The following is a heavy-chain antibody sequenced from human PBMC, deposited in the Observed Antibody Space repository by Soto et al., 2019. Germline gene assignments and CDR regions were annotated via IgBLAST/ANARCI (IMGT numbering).Heavy chain of an antibody. Sequence: QPGGSLRLSCTASGFTFSDYEMNWFRQAPGKGLEWVGFIRSKDLGGTEHYAASVRGRFTISRDDAKSVAYLQMDSLKTEDTGVYYCARHARVWESLPLNYYAVAVWGQGTMAIVSS. CDR1: GFTFSDYE. CDR2: IRSKDLGGTE. V-gene: IGHV3-49*03. CDR3: ARHARVWESLPLNYYAVAV. D-gene: IGHD3-16*01. J-gene: IGHJ6*02.